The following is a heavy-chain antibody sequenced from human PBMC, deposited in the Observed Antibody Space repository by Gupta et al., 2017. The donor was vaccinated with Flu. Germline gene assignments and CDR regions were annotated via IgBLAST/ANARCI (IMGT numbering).Heavy chain of an antibody. CDR1: GPSLTISGEG. V-gene: IGHV2-5*02. Sequence: QISLKESGPTLVKPTQTLTLTCTLSGPSLTISGEGVGWIRQPPGKALEWLGLVYWDDDKRYRPSLKSRLTITRDTSKNQVVLTMTNMDPVDTATYFCIHEAVPGSFDYWGQGTLVTVPS. CDR2: VYWDDDK. CDR3: IHEAVPGSFDY. J-gene: IGHJ4*02. D-gene: IGHD6-19*01.